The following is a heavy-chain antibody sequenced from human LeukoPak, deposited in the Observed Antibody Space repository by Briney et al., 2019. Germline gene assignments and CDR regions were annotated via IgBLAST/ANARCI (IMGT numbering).Heavy chain of an antibody. V-gene: IGHV4-59*01. CDR2: IYYSGST. D-gene: IGHD3-3*01. CDR3: ARAIGYDFWTLYYFDY. J-gene: IGHJ4*02. Sequence: PSETLSLTCTVSGGSISSYYWSWIRQPPGKGLEWIGYIYYSGSTNYNPSLKSRVTISVDTSKNQFSLKLSSVTAADTAVYYCARAIGYDFWTLYYFDYWGQGTLVTVPS. CDR1: GGSISSYY.